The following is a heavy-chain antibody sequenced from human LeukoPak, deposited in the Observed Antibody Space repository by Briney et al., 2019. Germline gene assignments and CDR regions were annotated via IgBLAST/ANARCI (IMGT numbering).Heavy chain of an antibody. CDR2: IAYDGSNK. CDR1: GFTFRTYC. CDR3: AKGNPIVVVPS. Sequence: GGSLRLSCAASGFTFRTYCMHWVRQAPAKGLEWVAVIAYDGSNKYYADSVKGRFTISRDNSKSTLFLQMNSLRAEDTAVYYCAKGNPIVVVPSWGQGTLVTASS. J-gene: IGHJ4*02. V-gene: IGHV3-30-3*01. D-gene: IGHD2-21*01.